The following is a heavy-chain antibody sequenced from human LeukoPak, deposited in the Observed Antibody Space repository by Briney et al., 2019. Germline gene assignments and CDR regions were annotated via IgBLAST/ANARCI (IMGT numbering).Heavy chain of an antibody. J-gene: IGHJ4*02. Sequence: GGSLRLSCAASGFTVSSNYMSWVRQAPGKGLEWVSVIYSGGSTYYADSVKGRFTISRDNSKNTLYLQMNSLRAEDTAVYYCAKEPQEQWLFDCWGQGTLVTVSS. CDR1: GFTVSSNY. V-gene: IGHV3-66*01. CDR3: AKEPQEQWLFDC. D-gene: IGHD6-19*01. CDR2: IYSGGST.